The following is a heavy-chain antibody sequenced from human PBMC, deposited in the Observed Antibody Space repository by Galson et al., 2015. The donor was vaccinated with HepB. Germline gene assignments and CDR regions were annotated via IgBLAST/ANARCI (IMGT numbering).Heavy chain of an antibody. CDR3: AKDKGASSSSGAVMDY. CDR1: GFTFSSYS. CDR2: ISSSSSYI. J-gene: IGHJ4*02. V-gene: IGHV3-21*04. Sequence: SLRLSCAASGFTFSSYSMNWVRQAPGKGLEWVSSISSSSSYIYYADSVKGRFTISRDNAKNSLYLQMTSLRAEDTALYYCAKDKGASSSSGAVMDYWGQGTLVTVSS. D-gene: IGHD6-6*01.